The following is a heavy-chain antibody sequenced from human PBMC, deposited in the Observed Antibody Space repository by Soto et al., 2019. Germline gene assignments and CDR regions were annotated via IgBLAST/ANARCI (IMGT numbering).Heavy chain of an antibody. CDR3: ARARRGYSYGYEASIGFWFDP. CDR2: IYYSGST. CDR1: GGSVSSGSYY. D-gene: IGHD5-18*01. V-gene: IGHV4-61*01. J-gene: IGHJ5*02. Sequence: PSETLSLTCTVSGGSVSSGSYYWSWIRQPPGKGLEWIGYIYYSGSTNYNPSLKSRVTISVDTSKNQFSLKLSSVTAADTAVYYCARARRGYSYGYEASIGFWFDPWGQGTLVTVSS.